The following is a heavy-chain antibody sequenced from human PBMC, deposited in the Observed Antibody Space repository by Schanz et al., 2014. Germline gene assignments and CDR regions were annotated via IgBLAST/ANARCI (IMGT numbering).Heavy chain of an antibody. D-gene: IGHD5-12*01. Sequence: QVQLVESGGGVVQPGGSLRLSCAASGFIFSNYGMHWVRQAPGKGLEWVSGFIVDSGNTYYAGSVKGRFSISRDYSKNTLYLQMNSLRTEDTAVYYCASPAGYSDYGTYFDFWGQGTLVTVSS. CDR1: GFIFSNYG. J-gene: IGHJ4*02. V-gene: IGHV3-NL1*01. CDR2: FIVDSGNT. CDR3: ASPAGYSDYGTYFDF.